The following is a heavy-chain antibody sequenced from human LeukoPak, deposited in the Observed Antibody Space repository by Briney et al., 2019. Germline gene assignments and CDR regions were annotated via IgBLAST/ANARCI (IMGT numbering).Heavy chain of an antibody. Sequence: ASVKVSCKASGYTFTGYYMHWVRQAPGQGLEWMGWINPNSGGTNYAQNLQGRVTMTRDTSISTAYMELSRLRSDDTAVYYCAKRSGWYDFDYWGQGTLVTVSS. V-gene: IGHV1-2*02. D-gene: IGHD6-19*01. CDR2: INPNSGGT. CDR3: AKRSGWYDFDY. CDR1: GYTFTGYY. J-gene: IGHJ4*02.